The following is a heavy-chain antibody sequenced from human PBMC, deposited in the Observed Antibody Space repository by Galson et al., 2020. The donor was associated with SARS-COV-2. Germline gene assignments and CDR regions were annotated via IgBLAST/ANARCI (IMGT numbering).Heavy chain of an antibody. CDR3: ARPRELRWFGEPEYYFDD. J-gene: IGHJ4*02. CDR2: IYYSGST. Sequence: SETLSLTCTVSGGSISSSSYYWGWIRQPPGKGLERNGSIYYSGSTYYNPSLKSRVTISVDTSKNQFSLKLSSVTAADTAVYYCARPRELRWFGEPEYYFDDWGQGTLVTVSS. CDR1: GGSISSSSYY. V-gene: IGHV4-39*01. D-gene: IGHD3-10*01.